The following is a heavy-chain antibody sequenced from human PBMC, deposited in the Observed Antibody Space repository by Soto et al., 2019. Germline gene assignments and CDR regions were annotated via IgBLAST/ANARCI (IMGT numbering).Heavy chain of an antibody. V-gene: IGHV3-33*01. CDR2: IWYDGTKK. J-gene: IGHJ5*02. CDR3: AREVVTAVAGSVNWFDP. CDR1: GFSLRTYG. Sequence: GGSLRLSCVASGFSLRTYGMHWLRRAPGKGLEWVSFIWYDGTKKFYANSVKGRSTISKDNSNNILYLQMSGLRAEDTAVYYCAREVVTAVAGSVNWFDPWRQGTLVTVSS. D-gene: IGHD6-19*01.